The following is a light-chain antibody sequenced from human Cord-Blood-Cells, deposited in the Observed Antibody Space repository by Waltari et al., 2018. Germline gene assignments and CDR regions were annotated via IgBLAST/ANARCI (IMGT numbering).Light chain of an antibody. Sequence: QSALTQPASVSGSPGQSITISCTGTSSDFGSYNLVSWYQQHPGKAPKLMIYEGSKRPSGVSNRFSGSKSGNTASLTISGLQAEDEADYYCCSYAGSSTSVFGGGTKLTVL. J-gene: IGLJ3*02. CDR1: SSDFGSYNL. CDR3: CSYAGSSTSV. CDR2: EGS. V-gene: IGLV2-23*01.